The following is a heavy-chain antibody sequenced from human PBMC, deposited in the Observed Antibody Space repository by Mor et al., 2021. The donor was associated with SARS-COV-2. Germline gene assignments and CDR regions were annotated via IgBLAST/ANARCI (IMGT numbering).Heavy chain of an antibody. D-gene: IGHD1-7*01. Sequence: GRVTMTRDTSTSTVYMELSSLRSEDTAVYYCARSPGTTTSREIGYFDYWGQGTLVTVSS. CDR3: ARSPGTTTSREIGYFDY. V-gene: IGHV1-46*01. J-gene: IGHJ4*02.